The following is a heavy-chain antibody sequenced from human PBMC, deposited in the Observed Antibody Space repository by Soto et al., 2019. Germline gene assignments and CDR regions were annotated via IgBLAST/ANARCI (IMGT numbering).Heavy chain of an antibody. CDR2: ISAYSGNT. CDR1: GYPFSNYG. J-gene: IGHJ4*02. Sequence: QVQLVQSGAEVKKPGASVKVSCKASGYPFSNYGISWVRQAPGQGLEWMGWISAYSGNTNYAQKLQGRVSMTTDTSTNTAYMELRSLKSDDTAVYYCARASLDDILTGYYQFDYWGQGTLVTVSS. CDR3: ARASLDDILTGYYQFDY. D-gene: IGHD3-9*01. V-gene: IGHV1-18*01.